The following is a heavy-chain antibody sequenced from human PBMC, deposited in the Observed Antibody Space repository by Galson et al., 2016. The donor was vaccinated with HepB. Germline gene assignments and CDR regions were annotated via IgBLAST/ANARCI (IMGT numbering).Heavy chain of an antibody. D-gene: IGHD6-13*01. CDR3: ARGSLWYDY. CDR2: IYHSGST. Sequence: ETLSLTCAVSGYSISSGYQWGWIRQPPGKGLEWIGSIYHSGSTYYNPSLKSRVTISVDTSKNQFSLKLSSMTAADTAVYYCARGSLWYDYWGQGTLVTVSS. J-gene: IGHJ4*02. V-gene: IGHV4-38-2*01. CDR1: GYSISSGYQ.